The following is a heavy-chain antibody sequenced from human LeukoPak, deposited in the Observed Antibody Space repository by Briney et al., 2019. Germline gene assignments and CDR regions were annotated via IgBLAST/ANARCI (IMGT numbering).Heavy chain of an antibody. Sequence: GSLRLSCAASGFTFSSYAMSWVRQAPGKGLEWVSAISGSGFTYYADSVKGRFTISRDNAKNSLYLQMNSLRAEDTAVYYCARGKAAWGQGTLVTVSS. CDR1: GFTFSSYA. CDR2: ISGSGFT. CDR3: ARGKAA. V-gene: IGHV3-23*01. J-gene: IGHJ5*02. D-gene: IGHD6-13*01.